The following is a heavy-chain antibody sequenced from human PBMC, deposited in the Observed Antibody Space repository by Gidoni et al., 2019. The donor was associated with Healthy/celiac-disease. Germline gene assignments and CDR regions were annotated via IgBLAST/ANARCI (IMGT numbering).Heavy chain of an antibody. Sequence: EVQLLESGGGLVQPGGSLRLSCAPSGSTFSSYAMSWVRQAPGKGLEWVSAISGSGGSTYYADSVKGRFTISRDNSKNTLYLQMNSLRAEDTAVYYCAKDFRVGIAVALDYWGQGTLVTVSS. J-gene: IGHJ4*02. CDR1: GSTFSSYA. CDR2: ISGSGGST. CDR3: AKDFRVGIAVALDY. D-gene: IGHD6-19*01. V-gene: IGHV3-23*01.